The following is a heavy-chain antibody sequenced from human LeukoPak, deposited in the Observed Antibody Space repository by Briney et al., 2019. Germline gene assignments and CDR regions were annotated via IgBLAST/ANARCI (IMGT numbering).Heavy chain of an antibody. J-gene: IGHJ3*02. D-gene: IGHD2-2*01. CDR1: GYTFTGYY. V-gene: IGHV1-2*02. CDR3: ARVGSGGYCSSTSCYRRFAFDI. Sequence: GASVKVSCKASGYTFTGYYTHWVRQAPGQGLEWMGWINPNSGGTNYAQKFQGRVTMTRDTSISTAYMELRSLRSDDTAVYYCARVGSGGYCSSTSCYRRFAFDIWGQGTMVTISS. CDR2: INPNSGGT.